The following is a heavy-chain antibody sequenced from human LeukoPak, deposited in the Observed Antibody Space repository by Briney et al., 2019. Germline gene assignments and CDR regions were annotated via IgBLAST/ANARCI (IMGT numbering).Heavy chain of an antibody. CDR3: AKSGTRSSWSPRVKTYLDY. CDR2: ISYDGSNK. CDR1: GFTFNSYH. J-gene: IGHJ4*02. Sequence: GGSLRLSCAASGFTFNSYHMNWVRQAPGKGLEWVAVISYDGSNKYYADSVKGRFTISRDNSKNTLYLQMNSLRAEDTAVYYCAKSGTRSSWSPRVKTYLDYWGQGTQVTVSS. D-gene: IGHD6-13*01. V-gene: IGHV3-30*18.